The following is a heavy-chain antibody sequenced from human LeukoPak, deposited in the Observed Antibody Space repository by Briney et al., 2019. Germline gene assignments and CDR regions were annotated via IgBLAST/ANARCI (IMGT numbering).Heavy chain of an antibody. CDR3: ARADDYGAPGDY. Sequence: GGSLRLSCAAAGLTLSTYWMHWVRQGPGKGLVWVSYISPDGTITRYADSVKGRFTISRDNAKNTLYLQMDSLRVEDTAVYYCARADDYGAPGDYWGQGTLVTVSS. CDR2: ISPDGTIT. D-gene: IGHD4-17*01. CDR1: GLTLSTYW. V-gene: IGHV3-74*01. J-gene: IGHJ4*02.